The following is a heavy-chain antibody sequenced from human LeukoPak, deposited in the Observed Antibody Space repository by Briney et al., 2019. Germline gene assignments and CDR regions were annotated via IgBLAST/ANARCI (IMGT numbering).Heavy chain of an antibody. J-gene: IGHJ4*02. CDR2: IWCDGSNK. V-gene: IGHV3-33*01. CDR1: GFTFSSYS. Sequence: GGSLRLSCAASGFTFSSYSMHWVRHAPCKGLEWVVGIWCDGSNKYYADFVKGRFTISRDNSKNTLYLQMNSLRAEDTAVYYCARDLNYYDSSGYSPFGDWGQGTLVTVSS. CDR3: ARDLNYYDSSGYSPFGD. D-gene: IGHD3-22*01.